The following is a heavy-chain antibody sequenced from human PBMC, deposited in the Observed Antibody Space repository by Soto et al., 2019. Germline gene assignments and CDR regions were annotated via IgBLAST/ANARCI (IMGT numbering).Heavy chain of an antibody. Sequence: ASVKVSCKASGYSFSGYYIHWVRQAPGQGLEWMGWINPNNGDTHFAQKFRGRVTMTRDTSTRTAYMELRSLTFDDTAVYYCARHSGYDYVFDYWGQGTLVTVSS. CDR2: INPNNGDT. J-gene: IGHJ4*02. D-gene: IGHD5-12*01. CDR1: GYSFSGYY. CDR3: ARHSGYDYVFDY. V-gene: IGHV1-2*02.